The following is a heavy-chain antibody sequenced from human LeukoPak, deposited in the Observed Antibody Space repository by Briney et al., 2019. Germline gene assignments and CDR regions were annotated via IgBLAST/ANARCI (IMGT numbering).Heavy chain of an antibody. J-gene: IGHJ4*02. D-gene: IGHD3-10*01. CDR1: GFTFSSYT. CDR3: ARVRGAYYFDY. CDR2: ISGSGAVT. Sequence: GGSLRLSCVASGFTFSSYTMKWARQAPGKGPEWVSTISGSGAVTYYADSVKGRFTISRDNSKSTLFLQMNGLRAEDTAVYYCARVRGAYYFDYWGQGTLVTVSS. V-gene: IGHV3-23*01.